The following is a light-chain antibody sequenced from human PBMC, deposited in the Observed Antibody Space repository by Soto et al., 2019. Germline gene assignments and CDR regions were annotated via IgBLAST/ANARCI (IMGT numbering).Light chain of an antibody. J-gene: IGLJ2*01. V-gene: IGLV6-57*04. CDR2: ENN. CDR3: QSSDSDFVV. CDR1: SGSIANNY. Sequence: NFMLTQPHSVSESPGKTLSISCTRSSGSIANNYVQWYQQRPGSAPTTVIYENNQRLSGVPDRFSGSTDGSSNSASLTISGLQTEDAADYYCQSSDSDFVVFGGGTKLTVL.